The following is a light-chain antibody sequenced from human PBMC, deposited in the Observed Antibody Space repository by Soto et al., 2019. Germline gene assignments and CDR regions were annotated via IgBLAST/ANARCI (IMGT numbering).Light chain of an antibody. CDR1: SSDVGGYNY. V-gene: IGLV2-8*01. CDR3: SSFAGSTTFAV. CDR2: EVI. Sequence: QSALTQPPSASGSPGQSVTISCTGTSSDVGGYNYVSWYQQHPGKAPKLMIYEVIKRPSGVPDRFSGSKSGNTASLTVSGLQAEDEADYYCSSFAGSTTFAVFGTGTKLTVL. J-gene: IGLJ1*01.